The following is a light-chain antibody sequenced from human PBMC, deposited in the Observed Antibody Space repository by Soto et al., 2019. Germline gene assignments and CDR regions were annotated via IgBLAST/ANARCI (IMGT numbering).Light chain of an antibody. V-gene: IGKV3-15*01. CDR2: GAS. CDR1: HIVSSN. CDR3: QQYNNWPGT. Sequence: EIVMTQSPATLSVSPGERATLSCRATHIVSSNLAWYQQKPGQAPRLLIYGASTRATGIPARFSGSGSGTEFTLTISSLQSEDFAVYYCQQYNNWPGTFGQGTKVEIK. J-gene: IGKJ1*01.